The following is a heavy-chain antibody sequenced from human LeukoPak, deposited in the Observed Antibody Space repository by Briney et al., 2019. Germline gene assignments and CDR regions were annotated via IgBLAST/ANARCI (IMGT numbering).Heavy chain of an antibody. Sequence: GRSLRLSCAASGFTFSSYGMHWVRQAPGKGLEWVAVIWYDGSNKYYADSVKGRFTISRDNSKSTLYLQMNSLRAEDTAVYYCARDLVGSYFSIDYWGQGTLVTVSS. J-gene: IGHJ4*02. CDR1: GFTFSSYG. V-gene: IGHV3-33*01. CDR3: ARDLVGSYFSIDY. CDR2: IWYDGSNK. D-gene: IGHD1-26*01.